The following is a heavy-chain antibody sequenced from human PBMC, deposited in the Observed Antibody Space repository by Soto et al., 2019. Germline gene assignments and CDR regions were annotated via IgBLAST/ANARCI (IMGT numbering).Heavy chain of an antibody. D-gene: IGHD3-22*01. CDR3: ARDRHTYYYDSSGYYSAYNWFDP. V-gene: IGHV4-31*03. J-gene: IGHJ5*02. CDR1: GGSISSGGYY. Sequence: SETLSLTCTVSGGSISSGGYYWSWIRQHPGKGLEWIGYIYYSGSTYYNPSLKSRVTISVDTSKNQFSLKLSSVTAADTAVYYCARDRHTYYYDSSGYYSAYNWFDPWGQGTLVTV. CDR2: IYYSGST.